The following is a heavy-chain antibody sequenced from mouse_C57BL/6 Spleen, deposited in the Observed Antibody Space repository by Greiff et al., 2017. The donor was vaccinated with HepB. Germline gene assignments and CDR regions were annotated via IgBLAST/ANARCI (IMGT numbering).Heavy chain of an antibody. V-gene: IGHV1-82*01. J-gene: IGHJ4*01. Sequence: QVQLQQSGPELVKPGASVKISCKASGYAFSSSWMNWVKQRPGKGLEWIGRIYPGDGDTNYNGKFKGKATLTADKSSSTAYMELSSLTSADSAVYFCARTGTGAMDYRGQGTSVTVSS. D-gene: IGHD4-1*01. CDR2: IYPGDGDT. CDR3: ARTGTGAMDY. CDR1: GYAFSSSW.